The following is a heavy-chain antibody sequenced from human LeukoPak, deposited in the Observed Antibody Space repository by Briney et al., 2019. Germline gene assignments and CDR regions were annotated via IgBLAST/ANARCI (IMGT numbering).Heavy chain of an antibody. CDR1: GFSLSTGGVG. V-gene: IGHV2-5*02. Sequence: SGPTLVNPTQTLTLTCTFSGFSLSTGGVGGGWIRQPPGKALQWLALPYWADDKRYTPSLKSRPTITKDTTKDQVVLTITDMDPADTATYYCAQSSSGWYRMDVWGKGITVTVSS. D-gene: IGHD6-19*01. J-gene: IGHJ6*04. CDR3: AQSSSGWYRMDV. CDR2: PYWADDK.